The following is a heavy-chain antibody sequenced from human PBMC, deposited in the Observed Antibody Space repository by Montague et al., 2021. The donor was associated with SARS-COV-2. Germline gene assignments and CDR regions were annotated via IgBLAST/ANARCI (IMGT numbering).Heavy chain of an antibody. V-gene: IGHV3-43*02. CDR1: GFTFNDYA. CDR3: AKDGADIIVVRLIYMDV. CDR2: ISGDGDRT. Sequence: SLSLSCAASGFTFNDYAMHWVRQAPGEGLEWVSVISGDGDRTYYANSVKGRFTISRDNSKNSLYLQINSLRTEDTALYYCAKDGADIIVVRLIYMDVWGKGTTVTVSS. J-gene: IGHJ6*03. D-gene: IGHD2-2*01.